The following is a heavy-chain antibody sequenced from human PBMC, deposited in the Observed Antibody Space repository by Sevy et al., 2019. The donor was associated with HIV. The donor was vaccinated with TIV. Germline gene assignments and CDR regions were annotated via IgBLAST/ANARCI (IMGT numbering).Heavy chain of an antibody. V-gene: IGHV3-23*01. CDR1: GFTFSSYA. Sequence: GGSLRLSCAASGFTFSSYAMSWVRQAPGKGLEWVSAISGSGGSTYYADSMKGRFTISRDNSKNTVSLQMNSLRVEDTAVYYGAKDRGSSWSFNWFDPWGQGTLVTVSSGWTFCHCDYYYSYYMDVWGKGTTVTVSS. CDR3: AKDRGSSWSFNWFDPWGQGTLVTVSSGWTFCHCDYYYSYYMDV. J-gene: IGHJ6*03. D-gene: IGHD6-13*01. CDR2: ISGSGGST.